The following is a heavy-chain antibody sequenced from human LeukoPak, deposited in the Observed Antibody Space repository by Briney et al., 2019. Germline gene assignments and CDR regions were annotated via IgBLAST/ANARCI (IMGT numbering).Heavy chain of an antibody. J-gene: IGHJ6*03. Sequence: SETLSLTCTVSGGAISNYYWNWIRQPAGKGLEWIGRIHTNGNTNYNPSLKSRVTMPIDTSKNQFSLNLTSLTAADTAVYYCARDRKYYYHMDVWGKGTTVTVSS. CDR2: IHTNGNT. CDR1: GGAISNYY. D-gene: IGHD1-14*01. V-gene: IGHV4-4*07. CDR3: ARDRKYYYHMDV.